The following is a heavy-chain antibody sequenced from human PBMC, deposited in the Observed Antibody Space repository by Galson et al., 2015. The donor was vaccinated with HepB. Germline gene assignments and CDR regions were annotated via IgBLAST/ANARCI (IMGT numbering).Heavy chain of an antibody. J-gene: IGHJ6*02. CDR2: IIPIFGTA. V-gene: IGHV1-69*13. D-gene: IGHD2-2*01. CDR1: GGTFSSYA. Sequence: SVKVSCKASGGTFSSYAISWVRQAPGQGLEWMGGIIPIFGTANYAQKFQGRVTITADESTSTAYMELSSLRSEDTAVYYCAREGCSSTSCYEAGYYYYYGMDVWGQGTTVTVSS. CDR3: AREGCSSTSCYEAGYYYYYGMDV.